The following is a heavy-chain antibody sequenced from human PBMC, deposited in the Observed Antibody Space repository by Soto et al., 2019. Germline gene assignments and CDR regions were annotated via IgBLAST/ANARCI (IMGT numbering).Heavy chain of an antibody. CDR3: ASGAYYYIFDY. Sequence: QVQLQESGPGLVKPSETLSLTCTVSGGSISSNYWSWIRQPPGKGLEWIGNVYYSGSTNYNPSLKSGVTISVDTSKNQFSLKLSSVTAADTAVYYCASGAYYYIFDYWGQGTLVTVSS. V-gene: IGHV4-59*08. D-gene: IGHD3-16*01. CDR2: VYYSGST. CDR1: GGSISSNY. J-gene: IGHJ4*02.